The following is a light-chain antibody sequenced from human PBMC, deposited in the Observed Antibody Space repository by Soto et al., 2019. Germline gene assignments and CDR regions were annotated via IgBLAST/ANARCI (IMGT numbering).Light chain of an antibody. CDR3: QQYNNWPIT. V-gene: IGKV3-15*01. CDR2: GVS. Sequence: EIVMTQSPATLSVSPGERATLSCRASQSVSVNLAWYQQKPGQAPRLLIYGVSTRATGIPARFSASGSGTDFTLTISSLQSEDFAVYYCQQYNNWPITFGQGTRLEI. CDR1: QSVSVN. J-gene: IGKJ5*01.